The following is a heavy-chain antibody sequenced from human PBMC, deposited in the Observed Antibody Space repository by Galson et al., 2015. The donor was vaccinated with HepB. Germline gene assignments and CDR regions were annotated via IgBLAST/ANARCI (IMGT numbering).Heavy chain of an antibody. CDR1: GFTFSSNY. V-gene: IGHV3-66*01. CDR3: AIERHSPPLTMVRGVLNNWFDP. J-gene: IGHJ5*02. Sequence: SLRLSCAASGFTFSSNYMSWVRQAPGKGLEWVSVIYSGGSTYYADSVKGRFTISRDNSKNTLYLQMNSLRAEDTAVYYCAIERHSPPLTMVRGVLNNWFDPWGQGTLVTVSS. CDR2: IYSGGST. D-gene: IGHD3-10*01.